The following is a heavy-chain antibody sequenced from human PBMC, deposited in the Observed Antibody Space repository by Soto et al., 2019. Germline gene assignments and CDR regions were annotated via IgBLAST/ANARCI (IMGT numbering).Heavy chain of an antibody. CDR1: GFTFSNAW. CDR2: IKSKTDGGTT. Sequence: LRLSCAASGFTFSNAWMSWVRQAPGKGLEWVGRIKSKTDGGTTDYAAPVKGRFTISRDDSKNTLYLQMNSLKTEDTAVYYCTTDLRYYDSSGYYYYFDYWGQGTLVTVSS. J-gene: IGHJ4*02. D-gene: IGHD3-22*01. V-gene: IGHV3-15*01. CDR3: TTDLRYYDSSGYYYYFDY.